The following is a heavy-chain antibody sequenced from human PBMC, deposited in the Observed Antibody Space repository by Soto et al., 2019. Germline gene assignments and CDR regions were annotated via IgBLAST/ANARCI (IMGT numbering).Heavy chain of an antibody. J-gene: IGHJ5*02. V-gene: IGHV4-31*03. CDR3: AREGINDYVWGSYRYTGFWFDP. CDR1: GGSISSGGYY. Sequence: QVQLQESGPGLVKPSQTLSLTCTVSGGSISSGGYYWSWIRQHPGKGLEWIGYIYYSGSTYYNPSLKSRVTISVDTSKNQFSLKLSSVTAADTAVYYCAREGINDYVWGSYRYTGFWFDPWGQGTLVTVSS. D-gene: IGHD3-16*02. CDR2: IYYSGST.